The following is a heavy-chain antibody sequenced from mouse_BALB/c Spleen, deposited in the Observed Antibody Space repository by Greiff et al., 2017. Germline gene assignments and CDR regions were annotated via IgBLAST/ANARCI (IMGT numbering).Heavy chain of an antibody. V-gene: IGHV5-17*02. CDR3: ARSAGRGYDDVLYYLDY. CDR1: GFTFSSFG. D-gene: IGHD2-14*01. J-gene: IGHJ2*01. Sequence: DVHLVESGGGLVQPGGSRKLSCAASGFTFSSFGMHWVRQAPEKGLEWVAYISSGSSTIYYADTVKGRFTISRDNPKNTLFLQMTSLRSEDTAMYYCARSAGRGYDDVLYYLDYWGQGTTLTVSA. CDR2: ISSGSSTI.